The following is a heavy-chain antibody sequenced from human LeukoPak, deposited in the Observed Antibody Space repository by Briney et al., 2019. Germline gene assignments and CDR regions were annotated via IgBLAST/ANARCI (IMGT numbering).Heavy chain of an antibody. CDR1: GFTFSNYA. D-gene: IGHD2-2*01. Sequence: GGSLRLSCAASGFTFSNYAMSWVRQAPGKGLEWVSAITGSGDTTYYADSVKGRFTISRDNFKNTVYLQMNSLRAEDTAVYYCANRRCTSTSCYLDCWGQGTLVTVSS. CDR2: ITGSGDTT. V-gene: IGHV3-23*01. J-gene: IGHJ4*02. CDR3: ANRRCTSTSCYLDC.